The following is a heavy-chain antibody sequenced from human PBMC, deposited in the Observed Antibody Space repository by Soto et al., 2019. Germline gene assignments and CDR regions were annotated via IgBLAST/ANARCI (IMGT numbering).Heavy chain of an antibody. CDR2: INRDGGAR. D-gene: IGHD6-13*01. Sequence: RLGESGGGLVQPGGSLRLSCVAPGFNLSRYWMNWVRQAPGKGLEWVANINRDGGARNYAASVRGRFTISRDSAGNSVYLQMDSLRAEDTAVYYCARNTLSAAGSDNYGLDAWGRGTTVAVSS. V-gene: IGHV3-7*03. CDR1: GFNLSRYW. CDR3: ARNTLSAAGSDNYGLDA. J-gene: IGHJ6*02.